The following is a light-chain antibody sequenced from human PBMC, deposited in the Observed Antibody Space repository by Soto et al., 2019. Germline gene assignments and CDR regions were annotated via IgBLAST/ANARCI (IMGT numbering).Light chain of an antibody. CDR1: QSLLHTNGYNY. V-gene: IGKV2-28*01. CDR3: MQALQTPWT. Sequence: DIVMTQSPLSLPVTPGEPASISCRSSQSLLHTNGYNYLDWYLQKTGQSPQLLIYLGSNRASGVPDRFSGSGSGTDFTLKISRVEAEDVGVYYCMQALQTPWTFGQGTKVETK. CDR2: LGS. J-gene: IGKJ1*01.